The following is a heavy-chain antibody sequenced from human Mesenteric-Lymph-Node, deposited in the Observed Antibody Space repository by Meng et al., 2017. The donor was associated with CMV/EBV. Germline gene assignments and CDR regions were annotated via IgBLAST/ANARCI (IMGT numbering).Heavy chain of an antibody. D-gene: IGHD6-25*01. CDR1: GGSFSGYY. CDR2: INHSGST. CDR3: ARRRPYYYYYGMDV. V-gene: IGHV4-34*01. J-gene: IGHJ6*02. Sequence: GSLRLSCAVYGGSFSGYYWSWIRQPPGKGLEWIGEINHSGSTNYNPSLKSRVTISVDTSKNQFSLKLSSVTAADTAVYYCARRRPYYYYYGMDVWGQGTTVTVS.